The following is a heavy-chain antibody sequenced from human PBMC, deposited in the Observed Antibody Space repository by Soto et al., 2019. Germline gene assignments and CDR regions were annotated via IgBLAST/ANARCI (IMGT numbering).Heavy chain of an antibody. D-gene: IGHD2-21*02. CDR2: IIPIFGTA. CDR1: GGTFSSYA. Sequence: GASVKVSCKASGGTFSSYAISWVRQAPGQGLEWMGGIIPIFGTANYAQKFQGRVTITADESTSTAYMELSSLRSEDTAVYYCARPAFVTDYYYGMDVWGQGTTVTVSS. CDR3: ARPAFVTDYYYGMDV. J-gene: IGHJ6*02. V-gene: IGHV1-69*13.